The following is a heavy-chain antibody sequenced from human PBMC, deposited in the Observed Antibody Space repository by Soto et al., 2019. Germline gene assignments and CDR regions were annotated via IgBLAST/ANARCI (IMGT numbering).Heavy chain of an antibody. CDR1: GGTFSSYA. D-gene: IGHD6-6*01. CDR3: ARDIAAREYAFDI. J-gene: IGHJ3*02. Sequence: ASVKVSCKASGGTFSSYAISWVRQAPGQGLEWMGGIIPIFGTANYAQKFQGRVTITADESTSTAYMELSSLRSEDTAVYYCARDIAAREYAFDIWGQGTMVTVSS. V-gene: IGHV1-69*13. CDR2: IIPIFGTA.